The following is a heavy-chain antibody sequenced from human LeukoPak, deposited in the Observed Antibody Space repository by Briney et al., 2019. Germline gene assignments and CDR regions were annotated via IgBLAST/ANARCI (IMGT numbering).Heavy chain of an antibody. CDR3: ASLSAAMSYFDY. J-gene: IGHJ4*02. Sequence: SETLSLTCTVSGGSISSSSYYWGWIRQPPGKGLEWIGSIYYSGSTYYNPSLKSRVTISVDTSKNQFSLTLSSVTAADTAVYYCASLSAAMSYFDYWGQGTLVTVSS. CDR2: IYYSGST. V-gene: IGHV4-39*01. D-gene: IGHD2-2*01. CDR1: GGSISSSSYY.